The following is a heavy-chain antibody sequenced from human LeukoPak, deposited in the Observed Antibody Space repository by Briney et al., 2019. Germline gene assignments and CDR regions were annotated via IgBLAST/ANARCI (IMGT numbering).Heavy chain of an antibody. V-gene: IGHV3-21*01. CDR1: GFTFSSYS. CDR3: ARDTVRWPFDY. CDR2: ISSSSSYI. D-gene: IGHD4-17*01. Sequence: GGSLRLSCAASGFTFSSYSMSWVRQAPGKGLEWVSSISSSSSYIYYADSVKGRFTISRDNAKNSLYLQMNSLRAEDTAVYYCARDTVRWPFDYWGQGTLVTVSS. J-gene: IGHJ4*02.